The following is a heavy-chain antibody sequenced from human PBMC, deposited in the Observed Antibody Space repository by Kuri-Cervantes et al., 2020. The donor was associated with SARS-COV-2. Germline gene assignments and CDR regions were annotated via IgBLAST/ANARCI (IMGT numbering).Heavy chain of an antibody. Sequence: GGSLRLSCAASGFTFSSYSMNWVRQAPGKGLEWVSSISSSSSYIYYADSVKGRFTISRDNAKNSLYLQMNSLGAEDTAVYYCARLPTVTTPHYYYYYMDVWGKGTTVTVSS. CDR2: ISSSSSYI. CDR3: ARLPTVTTPHYYYYYMDV. CDR1: GFTFSSYS. D-gene: IGHD4-11*01. V-gene: IGHV3-21*01. J-gene: IGHJ6*03.